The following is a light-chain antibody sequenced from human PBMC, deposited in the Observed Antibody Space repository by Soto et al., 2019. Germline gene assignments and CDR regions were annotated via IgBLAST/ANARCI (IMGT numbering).Light chain of an antibody. CDR2: DTS. CDR1: QSVGGSF. CDR3: QQYGTSEII. V-gene: IGKV3-20*01. J-gene: IGKJ5*01. Sequence: ETVLTQSPGTLSLSPGERATLSCRASQSVGGSFLAWYQQRPGQAPRLLIYDTSSRASGIPDRFSGSGSGTDFTLTVSRLETEDFAVFYCQQYGTSEIIFGQGTRLEIK.